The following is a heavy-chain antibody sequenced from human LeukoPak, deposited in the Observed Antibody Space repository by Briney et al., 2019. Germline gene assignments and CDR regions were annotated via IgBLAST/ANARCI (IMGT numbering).Heavy chain of an antibody. CDR3: ARDRLGDGFIREFDF. V-gene: IGHV3-66*01. J-gene: IGHJ4*02. CDR2: IYSGGFT. CDR1: GFTVSSTY. D-gene: IGHD5-24*01. Sequence: GGSLRLSCAASGFTVSSTYMSWVRQAPGKGLEWVSVIYSGGFTYYADSVQGRFTISRDNAKNSLDLQMNSLRAEDTAVYFCARDRLGDGFIREFDFWGQGILVTVSS.